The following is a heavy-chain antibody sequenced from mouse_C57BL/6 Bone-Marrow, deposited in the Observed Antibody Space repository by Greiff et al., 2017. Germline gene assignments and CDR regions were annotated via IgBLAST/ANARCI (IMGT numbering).Heavy chain of an antibody. CDR3: ATHYYYGSGYGDY. D-gene: IGHD1-1*01. CDR2: INPGSGGT. J-gene: IGHJ2*01. V-gene: IGHV1-54*01. CDR1: GYAFTNYL. Sequence: VQLQQSGAELVRPGTSVKVSCKASGYAFTNYLIEWVKQRPGQGLEWIGVINPGSGGTNYNEKFKGKATLTADKSSSTDYMQLSSLTSEDSAVYVCATHYYYGSGYGDYWGQGTTLTVSS.